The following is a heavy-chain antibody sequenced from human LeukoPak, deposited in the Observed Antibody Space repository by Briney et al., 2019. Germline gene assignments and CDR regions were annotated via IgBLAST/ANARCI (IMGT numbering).Heavy chain of an antibody. V-gene: IGHV4-61*02. D-gene: IGHD3-10*01. J-gene: IGHJ4*02. CDR1: AASISSGSDS. Sequence: PSQTLSLTFTLVAASISSGSDSWSWIRQPAGKGLEWIGRIYTSGSTNYNPSLKSRVTISVDTSKNQFSLKLSSVTAADTAVYYCARQLKAAPYYIDFWGQGTLVTVSS. CDR3: ARQLKAAPYYIDF. CDR2: IYTSGST.